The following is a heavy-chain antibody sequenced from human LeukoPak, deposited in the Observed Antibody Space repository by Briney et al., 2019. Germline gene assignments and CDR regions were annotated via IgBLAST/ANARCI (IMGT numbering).Heavy chain of an antibody. D-gene: IGHD3-10*01. V-gene: IGHV3-23*01. J-gene: IGHJ4*02. CDR3: AKVPLLLWFGELY. CDR1: GFTLSSYA. CDR2: ISGSGGST. Sequence: QSGGSLRLSCAASGFTLSSYAMSWVRQAPGKGLEWVSAISGSGGSTYYADSVKGRFTISRDNSKNTLYLQMNSLRAEDTAVYYCAKVPLLLWFGELYWGQGTLVTVSS.